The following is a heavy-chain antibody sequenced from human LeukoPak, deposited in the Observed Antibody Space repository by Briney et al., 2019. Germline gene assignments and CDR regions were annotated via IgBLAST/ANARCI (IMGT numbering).Heavy chain of an antibody. CDR2: IYSGGST. CDR3: ARGLRYDILTGYGSQNPYYFDY. J-gene: IGHJ4*02. V-gene: IGHV3-53*01. CDR1: GFTVSSNY. D-gene: IGHD3-9*01. Sequence: GGSLRLSCAASGFTVSSNYMSWVRPAPGKGLGWVSVIYSGGSTYYADSVKGRFTISRDNSKNTLYLQMNSLRAEDTAVYYCARGLRYDILTGYGSQNPYYFDYWGQGTLVTVSS.